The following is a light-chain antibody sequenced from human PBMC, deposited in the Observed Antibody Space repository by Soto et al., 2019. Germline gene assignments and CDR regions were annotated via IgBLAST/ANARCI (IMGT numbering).Light chain of an antibody. CDR1: NIGSKS. V-gene: IGLV3-21*04. J-gene: IGLJ2*01. CDR2: YDS. CDR3: QVWDSSSDGVV. Sequence: SYELTQPPSVSVAPGKTARITCGGNNIGSKSVHWYQQKPGQAPGLVIYYDSDRPSGIPERFSCSNSGNTATLTISRVEAGDEADYYCQVWDSSSDGVVFGGGTKLTVL.